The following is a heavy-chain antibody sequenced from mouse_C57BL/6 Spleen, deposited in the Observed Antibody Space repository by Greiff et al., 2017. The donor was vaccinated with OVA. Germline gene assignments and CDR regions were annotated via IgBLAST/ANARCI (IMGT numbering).Heavy chain of an antibody. CDR2: IYPGSGST. CDR3: ANWDHAMDY. J-gene: IGHJ4*01. D-gene: IGHD4-1*01. Sequence: QVQLQQPGAELVKPGASVKLSCKASGYTFTSYWITWVKQRPGQGLEWIGEIYPGSGSTNYNEKFKSKATLTVDTSSSTAYMQLSSLTSEDSAVYYCANWDHAMDYWGQGTTVTVSS. CDR1: GYTFTSYW. V-gene: IGHV1-55*01.